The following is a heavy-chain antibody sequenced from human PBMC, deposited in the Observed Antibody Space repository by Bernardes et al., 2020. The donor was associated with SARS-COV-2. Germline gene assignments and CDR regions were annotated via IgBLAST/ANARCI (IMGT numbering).Heavy chain of an antibody. V-gene: IGHV4-61*01. J-gene: IGHJ5*02. CDR1: GGSVSSGRYF. Sequence: ETLSLTCIVSGGSVSSGRYFWSWIRQPPGKGLEWIGYISYSGSTNYNPSLKSRVTISVDTSKNQFSLKLTSVTAADTAVFYCARGYYLFGGSFPGFDPWGQGTLVTVSS. CDR3: ARGYYLFGGSFPGFDP. D-gene: IGHD1-26*01. CDR2: ISYSGST.